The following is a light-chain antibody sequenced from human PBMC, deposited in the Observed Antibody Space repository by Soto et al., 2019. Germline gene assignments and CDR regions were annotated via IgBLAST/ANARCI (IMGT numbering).Light chain of an antibody. CDR1: SSDVGSYNR. CDR2: EVS. CDR3: SSYTSSSTLVV. Sequence: QSALTQPPSVSGSPGQSVTISCTGTSSDVGSYNRVSWYQQPPGTAPRLMIYEVSNRPSGVADRFSGSKSGNTASLTISGLQAEDEAEYYCSSYTSSSTLVVFGGGTKVTVL. V-gene: IGLV2-18*02. J-gene: IGLJ2*01.